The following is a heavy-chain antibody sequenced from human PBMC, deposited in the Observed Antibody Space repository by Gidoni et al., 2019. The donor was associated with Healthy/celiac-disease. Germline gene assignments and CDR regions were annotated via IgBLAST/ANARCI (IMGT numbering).Heavy chain of an antibody. J-gene: IGHJ4*02. V-gene: IGHV3-11*06. CDR1: GFTFSDYY. CDR2: SSSSSSYT. CDR3: ARGVGLRFLEWLLFYDY. D-gene: IGHD3-3*01. Sequence: QVQLVESGGGLVKPGGSLRLSCAASGFTFSDYYMGWIRQAPGKGLEWGSYSSSSSSYTNYADSVKGRFTISRDNAKNSLYLQMNSLRAEDTAVYYCARGVGLRFLEWLLFYDYWGQGTLVTVSS.